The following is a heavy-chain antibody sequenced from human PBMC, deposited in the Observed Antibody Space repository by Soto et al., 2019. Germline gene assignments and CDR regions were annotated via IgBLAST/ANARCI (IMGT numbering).Heavy chain of an antibody. V-gene: IGHV4-61*01. J-gene: IGHJ4*02. CDR2: IFDSGRT. Sequence: QVQLQEAGPGLVKPSETLSLTCNVSGGSVSSGNKYWSWIRQPPGKGLEWIGYIFDSGRTNYNPSLKSRVIISVDTSKDQFSLKLSSVTAADTAVYYCARDSSYAHFSERGGIDHWGQGTLVTVSS. CDR1: GGSVSSGNKY. CDR3: ARDSSYAHFSERGGIDH. D-gene: IGHD2-15*01.